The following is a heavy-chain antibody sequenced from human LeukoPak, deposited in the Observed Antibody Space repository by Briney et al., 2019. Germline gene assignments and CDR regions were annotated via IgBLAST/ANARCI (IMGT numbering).Heavy chain of an antibody. V-gene: IGHV1-2*02. Sequence: ASVKVSCKASGYTFATYFMHLVRQAPGQGLEWMGYIKPNSGVTNYAQKFRGRVTMTWDTSISTDYIELSGLTSDDTAIYYCARPTYCGSNCYFNFDYWGQGTLVTVSS. CDR1: GYTFATYF. CDR2: IKPNSGVT. D-gene: IGHD2-21*02. CDR3: ARPTYCGSNCYFNFDY. J-gene: IGHJ4*02.